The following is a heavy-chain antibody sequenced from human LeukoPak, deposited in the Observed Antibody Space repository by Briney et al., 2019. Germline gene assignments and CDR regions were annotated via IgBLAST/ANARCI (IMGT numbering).Heavy chain of an antibody. J-gene: IGHJ5*02. CDR3: ARAHRSGDSGYAPRPFDP. Sequence: ASVKVSCKASGYTFTGYHMHWVRQAPGRGLEWMGWINPNSGGTNYAQKFQGRVTMTRDTSISTAYMELSRLRSDDTAVYYCARAHRSGDSGYAPRPFDPWGQGTLVTVSS. CDR2: INPNSGGT. CDR1: GYTFTGYH. D-gene: IGHD5-12*01. V-gene: IGHV1-2*02.